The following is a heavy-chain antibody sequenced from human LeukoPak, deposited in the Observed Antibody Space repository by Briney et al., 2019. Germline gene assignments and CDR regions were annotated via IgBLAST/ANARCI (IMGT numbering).Heavy chain of an antibody. D-gene: IGHD6-19*01. V-gene: IGHV1-69*13. CDR3: ARVGSGWYYYYYMDV. Sequence: GASVKVSCKASGGTFSSYAISWVRQAPGQGLEWMGGIIPIFGTANYAQKFQGRVTITADESTSTAYMELSSLRSEDTAVYYCARVGSGWYYYYYMDVWGKGTTVTVSS. J-gene: IGHJ6*03. CDR2: IIPIFGTA. CDR1: GGTFSSYA.